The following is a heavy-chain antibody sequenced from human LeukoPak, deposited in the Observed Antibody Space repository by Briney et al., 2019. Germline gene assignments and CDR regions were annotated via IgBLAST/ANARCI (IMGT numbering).Heavy chain of an antibody. J-gene: IGHJ5*02. Sequence: SETLSLTCTVSGGSISSSSYYWGWIRQPPGKGLEWIGSIYYSGSTYYNPSLKSRVTISVDTSKNQFSLKLSSVTAADTAVYYCARDLGYSGFDWAPWGQGTLVTVSS. CDR2: IYYSGST. D-gene: IGHD5-12*01. V-gene: IGHV4-39*02. CDR1: GGSISSSSYY. CDR3: ARDLGYSGFDWAP.